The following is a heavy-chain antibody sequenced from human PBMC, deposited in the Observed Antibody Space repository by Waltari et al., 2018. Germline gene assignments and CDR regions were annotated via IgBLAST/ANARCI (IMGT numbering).Heavy chain of an antibody. CDR3: ARDLRL. J-gene: IGHJ4*02. Sequence: QLQLQESGSGLVKLSQTLSSTCAGPGGSITRGGYSWSWIRQPPGKGLEWIGYIYHSGSTYYNPSLKSRVTISVDRSKNQFSLKLSSVTAADTAVYYCARDLRLWGQGTLVTVSS. CDR1: GGSITRGGYS. CDR2: IYHSGST. V-gene: IGHV4-30-2*01.